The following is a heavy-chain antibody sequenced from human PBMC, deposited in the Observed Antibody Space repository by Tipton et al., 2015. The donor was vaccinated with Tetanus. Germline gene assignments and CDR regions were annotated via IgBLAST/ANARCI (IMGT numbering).Heavy chain of an antibody. V-gene: IGHV1-46*01. J-gene: IGHJ5*02. D-gene: IGHD6-19*01. Sequence: QSGAEVKKPGASVKVSCKASGYTFTSYYMHWVRQAPGQGLERMGIINPSGGSTSYAQKFQGRVTMTRDTSTSTVYMELSSLRSEDTAVYYCARVFIAVAGHNWFDPWGQGTLVTVSS. CDR1: GYTFTSYY. CDR3: ARVFIAVAGHNWFDP. CDR2: INPSGGST.